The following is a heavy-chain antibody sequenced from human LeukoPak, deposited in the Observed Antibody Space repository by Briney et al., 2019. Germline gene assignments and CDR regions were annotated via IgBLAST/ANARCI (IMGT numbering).Heavy chain of an antibody. Sequence: GGSLRLSCATSRFAFSSYAMHWVRQAPGKGLEWVAVISYDGNNQYYADSVKGRFTISRDNSKNTLYLQMNSLRAEDTAVYYCARDGGDLPLDYWGQGTLVTVSS. CDR3: ARDGGDLPLDY. CDR1: RFAFSSYA. J-gene: IGHJ4*02. CDR2: ISYDGNNQ. V-gene: IGHV3-30-3*01. D-gene: IGHD2-21*02.